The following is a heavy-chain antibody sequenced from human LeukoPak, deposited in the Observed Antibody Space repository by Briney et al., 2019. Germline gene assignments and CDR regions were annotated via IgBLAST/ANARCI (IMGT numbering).Heavy chain of an antibody. CDR3: ARDGYYYDSSGYYNWFDP. CDR2: IYYSGST. D-gene: IGHD3-22*01. Sequence: PSETLSLTCTVSGGSISSYYWSWIRQPPGKGLEWIGYIYYSGSTNYNPSLKSRVTISVYTSKNQFSLKLSSVTAADTAVYYCARDGYYYDSSGYYNWFDPWGQGTLVTVSS. V-gene: IGHV4-59*12. J-gene: IGHJ5*02. CDR1: GGSISSYY.